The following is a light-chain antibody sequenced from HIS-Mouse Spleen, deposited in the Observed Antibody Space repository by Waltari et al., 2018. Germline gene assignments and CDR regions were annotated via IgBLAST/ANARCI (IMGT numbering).Light chain of an antibody. CDR1: RRDVGLYNP. Sequence: QSALTQPASVSGSPGQSITISCTGPRRDVGLYNPVSSYQQHPGKAPKLMIYEGSKRPSGVSNRFSGSKSGNTASLTISGLQAEDEADYYCCSYAGSSTFGVFGGGTKLTVL. CDR2: EGS. CDR3: CSYAGSSTFGV. J-gene: IGLJ3*02. V-gene: IGLV2-23*03.